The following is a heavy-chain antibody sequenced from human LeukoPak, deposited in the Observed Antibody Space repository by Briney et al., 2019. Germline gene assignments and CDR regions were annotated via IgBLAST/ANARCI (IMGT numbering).Heavy chain of an antibody. J-gene: IGHJ3*02. CDR3: ARSRRSGNDAFDI. V-gene: IGHV3-21*01. CDR1: GFTFSSYS. CDR2: ISSSSSYI. Sequence: GGSLRLSCAASGFTFSSYSMNWVRQAPGKGLEWVSSISSSSSYICYADSVKGRFTISRDNAKNSLYLQMNSLRAEDTAVYYCARSRRSGNDAFDIWGQGTMVTVSS. D-gene: IGHD3-3*01.